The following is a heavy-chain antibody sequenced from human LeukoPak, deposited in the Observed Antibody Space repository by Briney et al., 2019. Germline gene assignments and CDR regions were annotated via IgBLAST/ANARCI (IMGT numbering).Heavy chain of an antibody. CDR3: AKDRRGYSGYGYDYYGIDG. Sequence: GGSLRLSCAGSELTFSFYAMTWVRQAPGKGLEWVSGISGSGGSTHYADSVKGRFTLSRDNSKNTLSLQMNSLRAEDTAVYYCAKDRRGYSGYGYDYYGIDGWGQGTTVTVSS. D-gene: IGHD5-12*01. CDR2: ISGSGGST. V-gene: IGHV3-23*01. J-gene: IGHJ6*02. CDR1: ELTFSFYA.